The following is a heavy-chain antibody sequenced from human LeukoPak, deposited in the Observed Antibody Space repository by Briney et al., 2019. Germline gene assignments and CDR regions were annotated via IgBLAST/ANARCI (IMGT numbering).Heavy chain of an antibody. CDR3: ARYDPGATTFDY. CDR2: TYYRSKWYN. CDR1: GDSVSSNSAT. J-gene: IGHJ4*02. D-gene: IGHD1-1*01. V-gene: IGHV6-1*01. Sequence: SQTLSLTCAISGDSVSSNSATWNWIRQSPSRGLEWLGKTYYRSKWYNDYAVSVKSRITINPDTSKNQFSLQLNSVTPEGTALYYRARYDPGATTFDYWGLGTLVTVSS.